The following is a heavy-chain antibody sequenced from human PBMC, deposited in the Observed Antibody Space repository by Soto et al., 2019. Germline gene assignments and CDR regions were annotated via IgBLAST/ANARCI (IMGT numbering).Heavy chain of an antibody. V-gene: IGHV1-69*05. CDR3: ARDRYWRLDP. CDR1: GGTFSSYA. D-gene: IGHD3-16*02. CDR2: IIPIFGTA. Sequence: SVKVSCKASGGTFSSYAISWVRQAPGQGLEWMGGIIPIFGTANYAQKLQGRVTMTTDTSTSTAYMELRSLRSDDTAVYYCARDRYWRLDPWGQGTLVTVSS. J-gene: IGHJ5*02.